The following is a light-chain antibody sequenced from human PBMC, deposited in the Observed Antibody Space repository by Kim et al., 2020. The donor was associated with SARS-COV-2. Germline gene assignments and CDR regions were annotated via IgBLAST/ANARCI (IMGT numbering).Light chain of an antibody. J-gene: IGLJ3*02. CDR3: QSYDSSNPWV. Sequence: KTVTISCTRSSGSIASNYVQWDQQRPGSSPTTVIYENNERPSGVPDRFSGSIDRSSNSASLTISGLKTEDEADYYCQSYDSSNPWVFGGGTQLTVL. CDR1: SGSIASNY. V-gene: IGLV6-57*01. CDR2: ENN.